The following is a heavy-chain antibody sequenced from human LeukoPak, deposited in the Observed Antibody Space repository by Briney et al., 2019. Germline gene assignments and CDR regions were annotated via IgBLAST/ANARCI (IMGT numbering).Heavy chain of an antibody. CDR1: GGTFSSYA. Sequence: GASVKVSCKASGGTFSSYAISWVRQAPGQGLEWMGRTIPIFGTANYAQKFQGRVTITTDESTSTAYMELSSLRSEDTAVYYCARDLNPFNWGDDAFDIWGQGTMVTVSS. V-gene: IGHV1-69*05. CDR2: TIPIFGTA. D-gene: IGHD7-27*01. CDR3: ARDLNPFNWGDDAFDI. J-gene: IGHJ3*02.